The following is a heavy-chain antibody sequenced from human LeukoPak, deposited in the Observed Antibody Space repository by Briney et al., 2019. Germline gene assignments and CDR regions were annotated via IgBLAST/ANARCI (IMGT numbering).Heavy chain of an antibody. Sequence: PGGSLRLSCAASGFTFSDYSMNWVRQAPGKGLEWVSYISSSSSTIYYADSVKGRFTISRDNAKNSLYLQMNSLRAEDTAVYYCARDRNDSSGYYHGYWGQGTPVTVSS. D-gene: IGHD3-22*01. J-gene: IGHJ4*02. CDR2: ISSSSSTI. CDR1: GFTFSDYS. V-gene: IGHV3-48*04. CDR3: ARDRNDSSGYYHGY.